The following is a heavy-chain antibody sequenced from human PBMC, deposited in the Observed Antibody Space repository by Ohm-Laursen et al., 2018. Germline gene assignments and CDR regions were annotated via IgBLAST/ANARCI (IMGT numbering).Heavy chain of an antibody. Sequence: GSSVKVSCKVSGYTLTELSMHWVRQAPGKGLEWMGGLDPEDGETIYAQKFQGRVTMTEDTSTDTAYMELSSLRSEDTAVYYCATLGAFTDNSDYPPLDHWGQGTLVTVSS. D-gene: IGHD4-11*01. V-gene: IGHV1-24*01. CDR2: LDPEDGET. CDR1: GYTLTELS. J-gene: IGHJ4*02. CDR3: ATLGAFTDNSDYPPLDH.